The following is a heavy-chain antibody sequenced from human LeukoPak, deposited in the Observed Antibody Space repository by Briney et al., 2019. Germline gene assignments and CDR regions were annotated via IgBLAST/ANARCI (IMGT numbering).Heavy chain of an antibody. Sequence: GASVKVSCKASGYTFTSYDINWVRQAPGQGLEWMGGIIPIFGTANYAQKFQGRVTITADESTSTAYMELSSLRSEDTAVYYCARDKEQWLVRSNWFDPWGQGTLVTVSS. D-gene: IGHD6-19*01. J-gene: IGHJ5*02. CDR2: IIPIFGTA. CDR3: ARDKEQWLVRSNWFDP. CDR1: GYTFTSYD. V-gene: IGHV1-69*13.